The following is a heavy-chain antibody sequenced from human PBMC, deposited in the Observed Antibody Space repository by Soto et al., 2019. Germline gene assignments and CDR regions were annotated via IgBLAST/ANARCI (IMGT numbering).Heavy chain of an antibody. J-gene: IGHJ6*02. CDR3: ARDQYDFRSGSYYYAMEV. D-gene: IGHD3-3*01. Sequence: PSETLSLTCTVSCGSVSSESHYWSWIRQPPGKGLEWIGYIYYTGSTNYNPSLKGRVTMSVDTSRDQVSLRLRSVTRADTAVYYCARDQYDFRSGSYYYAMEVWGQGTKVTVSS. CDR1: CGSVSSESHY. CDR2: IYYTGST. V-gene: IGHV4-61*01.